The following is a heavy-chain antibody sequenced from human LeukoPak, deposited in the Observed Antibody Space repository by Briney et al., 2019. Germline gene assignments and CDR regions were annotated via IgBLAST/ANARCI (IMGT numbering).Heavy chain of an antibody. D-gene: IGHD2/OR15-2a*01. CDR3: AKRKSIDDAFDI. Sequence: GGSLRLSCAASGFTFSSYAMSWVRQAPGKGLEWVSAISGSGGSTYYADPVKGRFTISRDNSKNTLYLQMNSLRAEDTAVYYCAKRKSIDDAFDIWGQGTMVTVSS. J-gene: IGHJ3*02. CDR2: ISGSGGST. CDR1: GFTFSSYA. V-gene: IGHV3-23*01.